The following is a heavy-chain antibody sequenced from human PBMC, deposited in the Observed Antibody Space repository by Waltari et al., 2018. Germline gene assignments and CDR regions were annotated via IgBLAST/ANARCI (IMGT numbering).Heavy chain of an antibody. Sequence: QVQLVQSGAEVKKPGASVKVSCMASGYTFTSYAMHWVRQAPGQRLEWMGWINGDNEKTKYSQKFQGRVTSTRDTSAITAYMELSSLRFEDTAVYYCARDPPTGNFDYWGQGTLVTVSS. CDR2: INGDNEKT. CDR1: GYTFTSYA. V-gene: IGHV1-3*01. J-gene: IGHJ4*02. CDR3: ARDPPTGNFDY.